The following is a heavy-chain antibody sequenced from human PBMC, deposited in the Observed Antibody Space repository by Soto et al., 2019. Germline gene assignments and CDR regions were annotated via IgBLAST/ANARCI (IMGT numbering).Heavy chain of an antibody. V-gene: IGHV4-39*01. J-gene: IGHJ6*02. D-gene: IGHD3-9*01. CDR3: AGRPGLCYLDWSRDFYYYGMDV. Sequence: SETLSLTCTVSGGSISSSSYYWGWIRQPPGKGLEWIGRIYYSGSTYYNPSLKSRVTISVDTSKNQFSLKLSSVTAADTALYYCAGRPGLCYLDWSRDFYYYGMDVWGQATKVTVSS. CDR1: GGSISSSSYY. CDR2: IYYSGST.